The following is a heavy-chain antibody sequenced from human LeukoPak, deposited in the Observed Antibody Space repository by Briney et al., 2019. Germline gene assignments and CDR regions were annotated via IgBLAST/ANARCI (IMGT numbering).Heavy chain of an antibody. Sequence: SQTLSLTCTVSDGSISSGGYYWSWIRQHPGKGLEWIGYIYYSGSTYYNPSLKSRVTISVDTSKNQFSLKLSSVTAADTAVYYCARAPRTMIFGVVIIRFDPWGQGTLVTVSS. CDR3: ARAPRTMIFGVVIIRFDP. J-gene: IGHJ5*02. CDR2: IYYSGST. V-gene: IGHV4-31*03. CDR1: DGSISSGGYY. D-gene: IGHD3-3*01.